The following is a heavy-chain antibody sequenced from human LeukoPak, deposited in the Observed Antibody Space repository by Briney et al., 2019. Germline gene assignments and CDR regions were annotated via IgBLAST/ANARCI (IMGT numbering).Heavy chain of an antibody. J-gene: IGHJ3*02. CDR3: ASLSSGCSSTSRYYAFDI. D-gene: IGHD2-2*01. V-gene: IGHV3-23*01. CDR2: ISGSGGST. Sequence: PGGSLRLSCAASGFTFSSYAMSWVRQAPGKGLEWVSAISGSGGSTYYADSVKGRFTLSRDNSKNSLYLQMTSLRAEDTAVYYCASLSSGCSSTSRYYAFDIWGQGTMVTVSS. CDR1: GFTFSSYA.